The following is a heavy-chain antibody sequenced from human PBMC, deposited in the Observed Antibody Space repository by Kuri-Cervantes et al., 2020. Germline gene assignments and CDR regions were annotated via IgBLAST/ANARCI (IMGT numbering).Heavy chain of an antibody. D-gene: IGHD1-26*01. J-gene: IGHJ6*02. Sequence: GESLKISCTASGFTFGDYAMSWVRQAPGKGLEWVSSISSSSSYIYYADSVKGRFTISRDNAKNSLYLQMNSLRAEDTAVYYCARMPHIVGATPVYYYYGMDVWGQGTTVTVSS. CDR2: ISSSSSYI. CDR3: ARMPHIVGATPVYYYYGMDV. V-gene: IGHV3-21*01. CDR1: GFTFGDYA.